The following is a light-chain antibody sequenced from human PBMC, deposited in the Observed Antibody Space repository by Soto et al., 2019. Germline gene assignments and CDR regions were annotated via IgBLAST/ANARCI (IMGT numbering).Light chain of an antibody. Sequence: EIVLTQSPGTLSLSPGERATLSCGAGQSVSSSLARYQQKPGQAPRLLIYGASNRATGIPDRFSGSGSGTDFTLTISRLEPEDFAVYYCQQYGTSPRTFGQGTKVEIK. V-gene: IGKV3-20*01. CDR2: GAS. CDR3: QQYGTSPRT. CDR1: QSVSSS. J-gene: IGKJ1*01.